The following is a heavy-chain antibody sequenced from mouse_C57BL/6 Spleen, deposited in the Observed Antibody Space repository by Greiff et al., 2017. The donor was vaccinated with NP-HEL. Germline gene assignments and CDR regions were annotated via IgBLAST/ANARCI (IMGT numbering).Heavy chain of an antibody. V-gene: IGHV1-52*01. CDR2: IDPSDSET. D-gene: IGHD2-4*01. J-gene: IGHJ3*01. CDR1: GYTFTSYW. CDR3: ARTSYDYDPAWFAY. Sequence: VQLQQPGAELVRPGSSVKLSCKASGYTFTSYWMHWVKQRPIQGLEWIGNIDPSDSETHYNQKFKDKATLTVDKSSSTAYMQLSSLTSEDSAVYYCARTSYDYDPAWFAYWGQGTLVTVSA.